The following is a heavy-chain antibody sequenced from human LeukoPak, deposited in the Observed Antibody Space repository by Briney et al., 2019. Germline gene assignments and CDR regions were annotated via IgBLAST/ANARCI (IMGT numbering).Heavy chain of an antibody. V-gene: IGHV3-21*01. J-gene: IGHJ1*01. CDR1: GFTFSSYS. Sequence: IPGGSLRLSCAASGFTFSSYSMNWVRQAPGKGLEWVSSISSSSSYIYYADSVKGRFTISRDNAKNSQYLQMNSLRAEDTAVYYCARDYSIDDFWSGYSAEYFQHWGQGTLVTVSS. CDR2: ISSSSSYI. CDR3: ARDYSIDDFWSGYSAEYFQH. D-gene: IGHD3-3*01.